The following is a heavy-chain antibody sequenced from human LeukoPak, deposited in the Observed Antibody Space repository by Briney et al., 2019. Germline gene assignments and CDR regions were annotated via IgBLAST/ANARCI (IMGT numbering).Heavy chain of an antibody. CDR3: ARERGVRGYSSGWYRFWFDP. J-gene: IGHJ5*02. Sequence: PSETLSLTCTVSGGSISSYYWSWIRQPPGKGLEWIGSIYYSGSTNYNPSLKSRVTISVDTSKNQFSLKLSSVTAADTAVYYCARERGVRGYSSGWYRFWFDPWGQGTLVTVSS. CDR2: IYYSGST. CDR1: GGSISSYY. V-gene: IGHV4-59*01. D-gene: IGHD6-19*01.